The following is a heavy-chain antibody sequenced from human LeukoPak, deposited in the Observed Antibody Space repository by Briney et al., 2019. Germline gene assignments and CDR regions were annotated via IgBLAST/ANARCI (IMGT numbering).Heavy chain of an antibody. D-gene: IGHD5-18*01. J-gene: IGHJ4*02. V-gene: IGHV4-59*01. CDR3: ARTTGYSYGLEFDY. CDR2: IYYSGST. CDR1: GRSISSYY. Sequence: KTSETLSLTCTVSGRSISSYYWSWIRQPPGKGLDWIGYIYYSGSTNYNPSLKSRVTISVDTSKNQFSLKLSSVTAADTAVYYCARTTGYSYGLEFDYWGQGTLVTVSS.